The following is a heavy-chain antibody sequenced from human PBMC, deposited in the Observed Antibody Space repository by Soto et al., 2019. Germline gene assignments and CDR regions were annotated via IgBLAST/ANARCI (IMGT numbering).Heavy chain of an antibody. Sequence: EVQVLESGGGLVQPGGSLRLSCAASGFTFSTYAMSWVRQAPGKGLEWVSAISDNGGTIYYANSVMGRFTISRDNSKNRLFLQMDSLRAEDTAVYYCAKEPLAQGSGWRADYWGQGTLVTVSS. D-gene: IGHD6-19*01. J-gene: IGHJ4*02. V-gene: IGHV3-23*01. CDR1: GFTFSTYA. CDR3: AKEPLAQGSGWRADY. CDR2: ISDNGGTI.